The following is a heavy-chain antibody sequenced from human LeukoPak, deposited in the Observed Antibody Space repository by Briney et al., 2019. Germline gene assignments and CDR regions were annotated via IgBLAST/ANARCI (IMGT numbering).Heavy chain of an antibody. Sequence: EASVKVSCKASGGTFSSYAISWVRQAPGQGLEWMGGIIPIFGTANYAQKFQGRVTITADESTSTAYMELSSLRSEDTAVYYCARGSFTMARSAFDIWGQGTMVTVSS. D-gene: IGHD3-10*01. CDR3: ARGSFTMARSAFDI. J-gene: IGHJ3*02. CDR2: IIPIFGTA. CDR1: GGTFSSYA. V-gene: IGHV1-69*01.